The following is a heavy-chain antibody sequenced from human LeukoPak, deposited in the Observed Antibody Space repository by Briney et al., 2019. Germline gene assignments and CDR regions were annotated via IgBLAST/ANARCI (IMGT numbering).Heavy chain of an antibody. D-gene: IGHD3-22*01. V-gene: IGHV1-8*01. CDR2: MNPNSGNT. J-gene: IGHJ3*02. Sequence: ASVKVSCKASGYTFTSYDINWVRQATGQGLEWMGWMNPNSGNTDYAQKFQGRVTMTRNTAISTAYMELSSLRSEDTAVYYCARGHYYDSSGYPDRVAYAFDIWGQGTMVIVSS. CDR1: GYTFTSYD. CDR3: ARGHYYDSSGYPDRVAYAFDI.